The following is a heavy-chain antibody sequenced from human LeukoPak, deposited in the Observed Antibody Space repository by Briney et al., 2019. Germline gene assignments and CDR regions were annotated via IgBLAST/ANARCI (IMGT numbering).Heavy chain of an antibody. J-gene: IGHJ4*02. V-gene: IGHV3-30*04. CDR2: ISYDGSNK. CDR1: GFTFSSYA. CDR3: ARDGSSLTIFGVVGYFDY. Sequence: GGSLRLSCAASGFTFSSYAMHWVRQAPGKGLEWVAVISYDGSNKYYADSVKGRFTISRDNSKNTLYLQMNSLRAEDTAVYYCARDGSSLTIFGVVGYFDYWGQGTLVTVSS. D-gene: IGHD3-3*01.